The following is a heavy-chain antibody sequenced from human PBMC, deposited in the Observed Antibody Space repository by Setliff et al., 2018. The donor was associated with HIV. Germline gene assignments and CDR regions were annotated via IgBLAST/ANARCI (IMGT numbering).Heavy chain of an antibody. Sequence: SGPTLVNPTQTLTLTCTFSGFSLSATSMGVGWVRQPPGKALEWLALIYWDDDKRYSPSLESRLTITKDTSKNQVVLTMTNMDSVDTATYYCTHRRRDGFIPYRGQGTRVTVSS. D-gene: IGHD2-21*01. V-gene: IGHV2-5*02. J-gene: IGHJ4*02. CDR1: GFSLSATSMG. CDR2: IYWDDDK. CDR3: THRRRDGFIPY.